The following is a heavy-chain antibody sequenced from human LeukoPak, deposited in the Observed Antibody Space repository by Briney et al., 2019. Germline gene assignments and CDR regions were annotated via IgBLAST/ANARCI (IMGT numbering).Heavy chain of an antibody. CDR2: IYTSGST. Sequence: SETLSLTCTVSGGSISSYYWSWIRQPAEKGLEWIGRIYTSGSTNYNPSLKSRVTMSVDTSKNQFSLKLSSVTAADTAVYYCAREGGSSGWYPFDYWGQGTLVTVSS. D-gene: IGHD6-19*01. CDR3: AREGGSSGWYPFDY. V-gene: IGHV4-4*07. CDR1: GGSISSYY. J-gene: IGHJ4*02.